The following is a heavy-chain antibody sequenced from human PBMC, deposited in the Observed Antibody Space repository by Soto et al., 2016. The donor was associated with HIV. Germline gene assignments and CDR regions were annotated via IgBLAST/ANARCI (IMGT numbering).Heavy chain of an antibody. V-gene: IGHV3-74*01. D-gene: IGHD6-19*01. CDR3: ARGRYSSAWSPDN. CDR2: INADGGIT. J-gene: IGHJ4*02. Sequence: EVQLVQSGGGLVQPGGSMRLSCVASGFTFSSHWMYWVRQAPGKGLVWVSRINADGGITAYAESMRGRFTISRDNADNTLYLEMNSLGVDDTAVYYCARGRYSSAWSPDNWGQGTLVSVS. CDR1: GFTFSSHW.